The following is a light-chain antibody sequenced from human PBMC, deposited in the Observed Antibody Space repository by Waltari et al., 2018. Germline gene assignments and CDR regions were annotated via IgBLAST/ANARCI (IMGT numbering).Light chain of an antibody. V-gene: IGLV2-14*03. Sequence: QSALPQPASVSGSPGQSITISCPGTSRDVGGYNYVTWYQQHPGKAPKLMIYDVSNRPSGVSNRFSGSKSGNTASLTISGLQAEDEADYYCSSYTSSSTPVVFGGGTKLTVL. CDR3: SSYTSSSTPVV. J-gene: IGLJ2*01. CDR1: SRDVGGYNY. CDR2: DVS.